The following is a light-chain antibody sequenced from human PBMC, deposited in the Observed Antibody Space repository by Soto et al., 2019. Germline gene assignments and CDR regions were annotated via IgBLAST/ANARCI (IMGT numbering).Light chain of an antibody. CDR2: GVT. Sequence: QSALTQPRSVSGSPGQSVTISCTGTSSDIGGYNYVSWYQQYPGKAPKRMIFGVTKRPSGVPDRFSGSKSGNTASLTISGLQAEDEADYDCCSHAGRYELGVFGGGTKVTVL. CDR3: CSHAGRYELGV. J-gene: IGLJ3*02. V-gene: IGLV2-11*01. CDR1: SSDIGGYNY.